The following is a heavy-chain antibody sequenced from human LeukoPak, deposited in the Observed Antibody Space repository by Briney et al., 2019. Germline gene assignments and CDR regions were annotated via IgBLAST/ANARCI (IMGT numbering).Heavy chain of an antibody. Sequence: ANYAQKFQGRVTITADESTSTAYMEVSSLRSEDTAVYYCARAYSGYDFFDCWGQGILVTVSS. J-gene: IGHJ5*01. CDR2: A. D-gene: IGHD5-12*01. V-gene: IGHV1-69*01. CDR3: ARAYSGYDFFDC.